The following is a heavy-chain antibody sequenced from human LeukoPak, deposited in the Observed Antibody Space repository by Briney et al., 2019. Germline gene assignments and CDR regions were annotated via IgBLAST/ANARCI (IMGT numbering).Heavy chain of an antibody. J-gene: IGHJ6*03. CDR3: ARVWSGYYTGYYYYYMDV. V-gene: IGHV4-4*07. CDR1: GGSISSYY. Sequence: PSETLSLTCTVSGGSISSYYWSWIRQPAGKGLEWIGRIYTSGSTNYNPSLKSRVTMSVDTSKNQFSLKLSSVTAADTAVHYCARVWSGYYTGYYYYYMDVWGKGTTVTVSS. CDR2: IYTSGST. D-gene: IGHD3-3*01.